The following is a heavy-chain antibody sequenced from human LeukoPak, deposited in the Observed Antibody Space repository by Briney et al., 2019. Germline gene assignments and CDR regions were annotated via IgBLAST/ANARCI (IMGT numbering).Heavy chain of an antibody. CDR3: ARDMAYYYDSSGYYGSWFDP. CDR2: IYYSGST. D-gene: IGHD3-22*01. V-gene: IGHV4-31*03. Sequence: KPSQTLSLTCTVSGGSISSGGYSWSWIRQHPGKGLEWIGYIYYSGSTYYNPSLKSRVTISVDTSKNQFSLKLSSVTAADTAVYYCARDMAYYYDSSGYYGSWFDPWGQGTLVTVSS. J-gene: IGHJ5*02. CDR1: GGSISSGGYS.